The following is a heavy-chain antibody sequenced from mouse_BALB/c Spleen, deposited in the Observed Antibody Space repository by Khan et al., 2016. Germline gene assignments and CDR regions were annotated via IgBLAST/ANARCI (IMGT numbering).Heavy chain of an antibody. Sequence: QVQLKESGPGLVAPSQSLSITCTVSGFSLTNYDISWIRQPPGKGLEWLGVIWTGGDTNYNSAFMYRLSITKDNSKSQVFLKMNSMQTDDTALYYCIRGGGSAYGFAYWGQGTLVTVSA. CDR3: IRGGGSAYGFAY. J-gene: IGHJ3*01. V-gene: IGHV2-9-2*01. CDR2: IWTGGDT. D-gene: IGHD3-1*01. CDR1: GFSLTNYD.